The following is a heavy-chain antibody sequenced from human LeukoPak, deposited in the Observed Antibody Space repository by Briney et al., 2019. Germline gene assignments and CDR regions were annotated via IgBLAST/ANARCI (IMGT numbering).Heavy chain of an antibody. Sequence: SETLSLTCTVSGYSISSGYYWGWIRQPPGKGLEWIGSIYHSGSTYYNPSLKSRVTISVDTSKNQFSLKLSSVTAADTAVYYCARRRGGYGSGSYLFDYWGQGTLVTVSS. CDR3: ARRRGGYGSGSYLFDY. CDR2: IYHSGST. J-gene: IGHJ4*02. CDR1: GYSISSGYY. V-gene: IGHV4-38-2*02. D-gene: IGHD3-10*01.